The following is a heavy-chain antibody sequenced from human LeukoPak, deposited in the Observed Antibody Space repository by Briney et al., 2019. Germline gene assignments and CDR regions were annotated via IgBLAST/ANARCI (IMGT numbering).Heavy chain of an antibody. CDR1: GYTFTGYY. CDR3: ARARYCSGGSCRTGEFDP. J-gene: IGHJ5*02. D-gene: IGHD2-15*01. CDR2: INPKRGGT. V-gene: IGHV1-2*02. Sequence: VKVSCKASGYTFTGYYMQWVRQAPGQGVECMGWINPKRGGTNYAQKVQGRVTMTRDTSISTAYMELSRLRSDDTAVYYCARARYCSGGSCRTGEFDPWGQGTLVTVSS.